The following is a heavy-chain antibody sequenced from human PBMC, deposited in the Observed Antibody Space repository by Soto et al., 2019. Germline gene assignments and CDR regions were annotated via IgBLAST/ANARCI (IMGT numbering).Heavy chain of an antibody. J-gene: IGHJ6*03. Sequence: EVQLVESGGGLAQPGRSLRLSCAASGFNINYYAMHWVRQAPGKGLEWVSGISWNSDIIGYADSVKGRFTISRDNAKNSLYLQMNSLRAEDTALYYCAKDSRFYYMDVWGQGTTVTVSS. CDR2: ISWNSDII. V-gene: IGHV3-9*01. CDR3: AKDSRFYYMDV. CDR1: GFNINYYA. D-gene: IGHD3-3*01.